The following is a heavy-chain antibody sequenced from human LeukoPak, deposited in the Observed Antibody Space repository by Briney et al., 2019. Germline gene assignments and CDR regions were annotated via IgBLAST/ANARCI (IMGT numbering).Heavy chain of an antibody. J-gene: IGHJ5*02. V-gene: IGHV4-59*01. CDR1: GGSISSYY. D-gene: IGHD3/OR15-3a*01. CDR2: IYYSGST. Sequence: SETLSLTCTISGGSISSYYWSWIRQPPGKGLEWIGYIYYSGSTNYNPSLKSRVTISVDTSKNQFSLKLSSVTAADTAVYYCAREGLYNWFDPWGQGTLVTVSS. CDR3: AREGLYNWFDP.